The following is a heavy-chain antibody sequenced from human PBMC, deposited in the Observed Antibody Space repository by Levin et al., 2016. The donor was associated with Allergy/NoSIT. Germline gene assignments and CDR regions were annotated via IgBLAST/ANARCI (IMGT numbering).Heavy chain of an antibody. CDR2: INSDGSST. J-gene: IGHJ6*02. Sequence: VRQMPGKGLVWVSRINSDGSSTSYADSVKGRFTISRDNAKNTLYLQMNSLRAEDTAVYYCARVDDFWGGYYYYYYYGMDVWGQGTTVTVSS. CDR3: ARVDDFWGGYYYYYYYGMDV. V-gene: IGHV3-74*01. D-gene: IGHD3-3*01.